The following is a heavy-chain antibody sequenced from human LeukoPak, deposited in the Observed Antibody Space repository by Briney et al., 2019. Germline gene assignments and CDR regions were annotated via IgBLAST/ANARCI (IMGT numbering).Heavy chain of an antibody. CDR1: GYTFSAFH. J-gene: IGHJ4*02. D-gene: IGHD3-10*01. Sequence: ASVKVSCKASGYTFSAFHIHWVRLAPGQGPEWMGWVNPNSGDTNYARRFRGRVTMTRDTSINTAYMELSSLRSDDTAVYYCARSNYYGSQSEYWGQGTLVAVSS. V-gene: IGHV1-2*02. CDR3: ARSNYYGSQSEY. CDR2: VNPNSGDT.